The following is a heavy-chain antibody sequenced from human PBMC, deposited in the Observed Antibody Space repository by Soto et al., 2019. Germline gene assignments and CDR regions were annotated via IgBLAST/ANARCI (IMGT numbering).Heavy chain of an antibody. V-gene: IGHV4-4*07. Sequence: QVHLQESGPRLVKTSESLSLTCIVSGDSFSTYYWSWIRQPAGKGLEWIGRIYASGSTNYNPSLKSRVTMSVDTSKNRFSLKMISVTAADTAMYYCARSAIPRGGWFRPWGQGILVTVSS. CDR3: ARSAIPRGGWFRP. D-gene: IGHD2-21*01. J-gene: IGHJ5*02. CDR2: IYASGST. CDR1: GDSFSTYY.